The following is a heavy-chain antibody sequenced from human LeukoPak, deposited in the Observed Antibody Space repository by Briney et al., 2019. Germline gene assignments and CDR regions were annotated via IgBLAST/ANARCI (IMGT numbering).Heavy chain of an antibody. V-gene: IGHV1-8*01. J-gene: IGHJ4*02. CDR1: GYTFTSYD. Sequence: ASVKVSCKASGYTFTSYDINWVRQATGQGLEWMGWMNPNSGNTGYAQKFQGRVTMTRNTSISTAYMELSSLRSEDTAVYYCERCGGYDEPFGYWGQGTLVTVSS. CDR3: ERCGGYDEPFGY. CDR2: MNPNSGNT. D-gene: IGHD5-12*01.